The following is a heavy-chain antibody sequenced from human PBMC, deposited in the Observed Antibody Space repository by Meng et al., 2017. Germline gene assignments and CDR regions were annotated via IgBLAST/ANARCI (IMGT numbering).Heavy chain of an antibody. CDR2: ILHDGSNK. J-gene: IGHJ4*02. Sequence: QVQLVESGGGVLQPVRSLSLSRAACGFSLSRYGMHWVRQAPGKALEWVAVILHDGSNKYYADSVKGRFTMSRDNSKNPLYLQMSSLRAEDTAVYYCARDLRGASDYWGQGTLVTVSS. CDR3: ARDLRGASDY. V-gene: IGHV3-30*04. D-gene: IGHD1-26*01. CDR1: GFSLSRYG.